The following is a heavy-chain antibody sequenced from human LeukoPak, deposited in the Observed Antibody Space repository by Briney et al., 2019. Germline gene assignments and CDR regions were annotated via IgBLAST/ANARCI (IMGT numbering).Heavy chain of an antibody. CDR2: INPNSGGT. Sequence: GSVKVSCKASGYTFTGYYMHWVRQAPGQGLEWMGWINPNSGGTNYAQKFQGRVTMTRDTSISTAYMELSRLRSDDTAVYYCARDSNDILTGSLVYWGQGTLVTVSS. J-gene: IGHJ4*02. V-gene: IGHV1-2*02. D-gene: IGHD3-9*01. CDR3: ARDSNDILTGSLVY. CDR1: GYTFTGYY.